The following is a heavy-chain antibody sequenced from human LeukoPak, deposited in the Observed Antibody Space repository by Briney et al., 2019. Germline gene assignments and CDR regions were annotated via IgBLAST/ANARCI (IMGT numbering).Heavy chain of an antibody. J-gene: IGHJ6*03. V-gene: IGHV1-46*01. CDR1: GYTFTSYS. CDR3: ARDMAKLELPSSYYMDV. D-gene: IGHD1-7*01. CDR2: INPSGGST. Sequence: ASVKVSCKASGYTFTSYSMHWVRQAPGQGLEWMGIINPSGGSTSYAQKFQGRVTMTRDMSTSTVYMELSSLRSEDTAVYYCARDMAKLELPSSYYMDVWGKGTTVTVSS.